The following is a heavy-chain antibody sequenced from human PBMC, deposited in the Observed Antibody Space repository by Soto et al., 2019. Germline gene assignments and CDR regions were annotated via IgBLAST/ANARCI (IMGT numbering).Heavy chain of an antibody. CDR2: ITSDGSDT. V-gene: IGHV3-30*18. J-gene: IGHJ4*02. CDR3: AKDSVFEYSFGQHGFDS. Sequence: QEQLVESGGGVVQPGTSLRLSCGASGFSFSSYGMHWVRQAPGKGLEWVAFITSDGSDTYYVDSVKGRFTVSRHNSKNTLYLQMNSLKPEDTSIYYCAKDSVFEYSFGQHGFDSWGQGTLVPVSS. D-gene: IGHD4-4*01. CDR1: GFSFSSYG.